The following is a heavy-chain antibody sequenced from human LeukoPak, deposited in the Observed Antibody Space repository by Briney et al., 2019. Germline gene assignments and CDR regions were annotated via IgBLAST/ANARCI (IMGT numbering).Heavy chain of an antibody. D-gene: IGHD6-13*01. J-gene: IGHJ3*02. CDR3: ARESRYSSSWYGGNAFDI. CDR1: GFTFSSYA. CDR2: ISYDGSNK. Sequence: GGSLRLSCAASGFTFSSYAMHWVRQAPGKGLEWVAVISYDGSNKHYADSVKGRFTISRDNSKNTLYLQMDSLRAEDTAVYYCARESRYSSSWYGGNAFDIWGQGTMVTVSS. V-gene: IGHV3-30-3*01.